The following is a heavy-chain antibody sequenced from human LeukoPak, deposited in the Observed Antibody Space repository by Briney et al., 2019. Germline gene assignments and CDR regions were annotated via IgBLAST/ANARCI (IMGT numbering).Heavy chain of an antibody. D-gene: IGHD6-6*01. Sequence: GGSLRLSCAASGFTFSSYGMHWVRQAPGKGLEWVALISYDGTNKYYADSVKGRFTISRDNSKNTLYLQMNSLRAEDTAVYYCAKRYSSSPYYYYYGMDVWAKGPRSPSP. CDR1: GFTFSSYG. J-gene: IGHJ6*02. CDR2: ISYDGTNK. CDR3: AKRYSSSPYYYYYGMDV. V-gene: IGHV3-30*18.